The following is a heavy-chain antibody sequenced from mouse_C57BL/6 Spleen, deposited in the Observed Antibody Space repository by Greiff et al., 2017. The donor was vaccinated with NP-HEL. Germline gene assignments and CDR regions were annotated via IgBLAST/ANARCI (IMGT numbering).Heavy chain of an antibody. CDR3: ARGDFSRSYLYAMDY. J-gene: IGHJ4*01. CDR1: GYTFTSYW. CDR2: IDPSDRYT. Sequence: QVQLQQPGAELVKPGASVKLSCKASGYTFTSYWMQWVKQRPGQGLEWIGEIDPSDRYTNYNQKFKGKAKLTVETSCSTAYMQLSSLTSEDSAVYYCARGDFSRSYLYAMDYWGQGTSVTVSS. D-gene: IGHD1-1*01. V-gene: IGHV1-50*01.